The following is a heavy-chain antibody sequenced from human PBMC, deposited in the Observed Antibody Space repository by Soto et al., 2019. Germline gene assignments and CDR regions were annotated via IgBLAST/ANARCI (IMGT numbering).Heavy chain of an antibody. D-gene: IGHD3-3*01. J-gene: IGHJ5*02. Sequence: EVQLVESGGGLVQPGGSLRLSCAASGFTFSSYSMNWVRQAPGKGLVWVSYISSSRSTIYYADSVKGRFTISRDNAKNSLYLQMNSLRDEDTAVYYCARESRFLEWLSLNWIDPWGQGTLVTVSS. V-gene: IGHV3-48*02. CDR3: ARESRFLEWLSLNWIDP. CDR1: GFTFSSYS. CDR2: ISSSRSTI.